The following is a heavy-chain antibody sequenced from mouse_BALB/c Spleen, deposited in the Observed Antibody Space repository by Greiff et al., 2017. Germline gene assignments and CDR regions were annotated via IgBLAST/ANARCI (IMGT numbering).Heavy chain of an antibody. CDR2: IDPANGNT. CDR3: ARQLGLREAMDY. D-gene: IGHD3-1*01. V-gene: IGHV14-3*02. Sequence: VQLKESGAELVKPGASVKLSCTASGFNIKDTYMHWVKQRPEQGLEWIGRIDPANGNTKYDPKFQGKATITADTSSNTAYLQLSSLTSEDTAVYYCARQLGLREAMDYWGQGTSVTVSS. CDR1: GFNIKDTY. J-gene: IGHJ4*01.